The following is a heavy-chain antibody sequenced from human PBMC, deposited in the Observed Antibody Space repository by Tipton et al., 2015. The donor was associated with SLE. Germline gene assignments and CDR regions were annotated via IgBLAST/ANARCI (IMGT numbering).Heavy chain of an antibody. CDR3: ARDPSDYGDSHFDY. CDR2: ISSSSSYI. Sequence: GSLRLSCAASGFTFSSYSMNWVRQAPGKGLEWVSSISSSSSYIYYADSVKGRFTISRDNAKNSLYLQMNSLRAEDTAVYYCARDPSDYGDSHFDYWGQGTLVTVSS. CDR1: GFTFSSYS. V-gene: IGHV3-21*03. D-gene: IGHD4-17*01. J-gene: IGHJ4*02.